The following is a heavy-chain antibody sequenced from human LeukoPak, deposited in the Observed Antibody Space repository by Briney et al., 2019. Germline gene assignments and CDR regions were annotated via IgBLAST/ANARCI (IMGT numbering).Heavy chain of an antibody. Sequence: GRSLRLSCAASGFTFSSYGMHWVRQAPGKGLEWVAVIWYDGSNKYYADSVKGRFAISRDNSKNTLYLQMNSLRAEDTAVYYCARDNERFGELSLDYWGQGTLVTVSS. J-gene: IGHJ4*02. CDR1: GFTFSSYG. V-gene: IGHV3-33*01. D-gene: IGHD3-10*01. CDR2: IWYDGSNK. CDR3: ARDNERFGELSLDY.